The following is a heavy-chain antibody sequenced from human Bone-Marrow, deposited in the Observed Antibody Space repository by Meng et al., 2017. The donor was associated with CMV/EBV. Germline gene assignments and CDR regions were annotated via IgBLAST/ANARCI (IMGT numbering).Heavy chain of an antibody. CDR1: GFTFSSYG. CDR2: IRYDGSNK. CDR3: AKYNDFWSGYYTDAFDI. Sequence: GGSLRLSCAVSGFTFSSYGMHWVRQAPGKGLEWVAFIRYDGSNKYYADSVKGRFTISRDNSKNTLYLQMNSLRAEDTAVYYCAKYNDFWSGYYTDAFDIWGQGTMVTVSS. J-gene: IGHJ3*02. V-gene: IGHV3-30*02. D-gene: IGHD3-3*01.